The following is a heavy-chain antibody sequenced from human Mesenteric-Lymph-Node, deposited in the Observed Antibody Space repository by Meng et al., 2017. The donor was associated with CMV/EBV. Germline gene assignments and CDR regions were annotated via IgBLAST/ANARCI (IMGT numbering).Heavy chain of an antibody. J-gene: IGHJ6*02. CDR1: GFTFSSFG. V-gene: IGHV3-30*02. CDR3: ARDLFPYGMDV. D-gene: IGHD2-21*01. CDR2: IRYDRSNR. Sequence: GGSLRLSCAASGFTFSSFGMHWVRQAPGKGLEWVAFIRYDRSNRYYADSVKGRFTISRDNAKKSLYLQMNSLRAEDTALYYCARDLFPYGMDVWGQGTTVTVSS.